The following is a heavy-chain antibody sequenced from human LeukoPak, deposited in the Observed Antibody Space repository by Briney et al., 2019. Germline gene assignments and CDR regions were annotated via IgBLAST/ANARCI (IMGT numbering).Heavy chain of an antibody. CDR2: ISSSGDTI. CDR1: GFTLSSYE. CDR3: VRDGGTRLKYSYGYGDY. J-gene: IGHJ4*02. Sequence: GGSLRLSCAASGFTLSSYEMNWVRQAPGKGLEWVSYISSSGDTIYYADPVKGRFTISRDNAKNSLYLQMNSLRVEDTAVYYCVRDGGTRLKYSYGYGDYWGQGTLVTVSS. D-gene: IGHD5-18*01. V-gene: IGHV3-48*03.